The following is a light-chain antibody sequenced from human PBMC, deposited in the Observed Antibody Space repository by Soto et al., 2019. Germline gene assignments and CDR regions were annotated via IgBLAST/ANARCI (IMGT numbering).Light chain of an antibody. V-gene: IGKV4-1*01. CDR3: QHYYSTPFT. CDR1: QSVLYSSNNKNY. CDR2: WAS. J-gene: IGKJ4*01. Sequence: DIVMTQSPDSLAVSLGERATINCKSSQSVLYSSNNKNYLAWYQQKPGQPPKLLISWASTRESGVPDRFSGSGSGTDFTLTISSLQAEDVAVYYCQHYYSTPFTFGGGTKAEIK.